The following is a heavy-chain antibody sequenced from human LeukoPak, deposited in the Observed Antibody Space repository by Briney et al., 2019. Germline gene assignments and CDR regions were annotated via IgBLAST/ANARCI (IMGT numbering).Heavy chain of an antibody. Sequence: GGSLRLSCAASGFIFSNYGMHWVRQAPGEGLEWVSAIQYDGSIKYYTDSVKGRFTISRDSSKDTLYLQMDSLRAEDTAVYYCARYYYDSSGHTLTDWFDPWGQGTLVTVSS. CDR1: GFIFSNYG. CDR3: ARYYYDSSGHTLTDWFDP. V-gene: IGHV3-33*05. CDR2: IQYDGSIK. J-gene: IGHJ5*02. D-gene: IGHD3-22*01.